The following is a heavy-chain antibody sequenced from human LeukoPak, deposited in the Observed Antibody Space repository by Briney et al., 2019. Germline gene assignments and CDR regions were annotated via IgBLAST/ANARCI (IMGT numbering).Heavy chain of an antibody. CDR3: ARDRGIVLPDTSYYRDV. J-gene: IGHJ6*03. D-gene: IGHD1-26*01. CDR2: ITVSGSTT. Sequence: GGSLRLSCAASGFTFRAYYMSWLRQAPGKGLEWISYITVSGSTTYYVDYVKGRFTISRDNARNSLYLQMDGLRAEDTAVYYCARDRGIVLPDTSYYRDVWGKGTTVTVSS. V-gene: IGHV3-11*01. CDR1: GFTFRAYY.